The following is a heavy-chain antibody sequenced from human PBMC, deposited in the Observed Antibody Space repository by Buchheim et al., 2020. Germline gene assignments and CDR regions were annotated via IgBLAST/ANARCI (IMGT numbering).Heavy chain of an antibody. J-gene: IGHJ4*02. CDR1: GFAFSTYG. CDR3: AKPPYDFWSGYYYYFDY. D-gene: IGHD3-3*01. V-gene: IGHV3-30*18. Sequence: QVQLVESGGGVVQPGKSLRLSCAASGFAFSTYGIHWVRQAPGKGLEWVALISYDGNYKFYADSVKGRFTISRDNSNNTLYLQMNSLRAEDTAVYYCAKPPYDFWSGYYYYFDYWGQGTL. CDR2: ISYDGNYK.